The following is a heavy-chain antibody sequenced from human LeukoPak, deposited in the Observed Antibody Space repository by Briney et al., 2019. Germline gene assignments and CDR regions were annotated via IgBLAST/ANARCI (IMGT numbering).Heavy chain of an antibody. J-gene: IGHJ4*02. Sequence: TGGSLRLSCAASGFTFSSYGMHWVRQAPGKGLEWVAVISYDGSNKYYADSVKGRFTISRDNSKNTLYLQMNSLRAEDTAVYYCAKDVEWLVLFDYWGQGTLVTVSS. CDR1: GFTFSSYG. CDR2: ISYDGSNK. CDR3: AKDVEWLVLFDY. V-gene: IGHV3-30*18. D-gene: IGHD6-19*01.